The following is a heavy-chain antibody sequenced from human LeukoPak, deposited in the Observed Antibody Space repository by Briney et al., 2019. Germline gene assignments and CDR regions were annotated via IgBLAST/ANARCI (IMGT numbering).Heavy chain of an antibody. D-gene: IGHD2/OR15-2a*01. CDR3: ARLADTYDFDY. Sequence: PSETLSLTCGVSGASISSTNWWSWVRQPPGKGLEWIGNIYYSGSTFYSPSLKSRVTISVDTSKNQFSLKLSSVTAADTAVYYCARLADTYDFDYWGQGTLVTVSS. CDR2: IYYSGST. CDR1: GASISSTNW. V-gene: IGHV4-4*02. J-gene: IGHJ4*02.